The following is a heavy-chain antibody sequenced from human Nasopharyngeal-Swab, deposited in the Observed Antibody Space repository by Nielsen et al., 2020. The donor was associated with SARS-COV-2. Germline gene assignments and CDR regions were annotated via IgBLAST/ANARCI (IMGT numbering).Heavy chain of an antibody. CDR1: GFTFSSYG. CDR2: ISYDGSNK. D-gene: IGHD6-13*01. J-gene: IGHJ3*02. Sequence: SLKISCAASGFTFSSYGMHWVRQAPGKGLEWVAVISYDGSNKYYADSVKGRFTISRDNSKNTLYLQMNSLRAEDTAVYYCARDPAGYSSSWYDAFDIWGQGTMVTVSS. CDR3: ARDPAGYSSSWYDAFDI. V-gene: IGHV3-30*03.